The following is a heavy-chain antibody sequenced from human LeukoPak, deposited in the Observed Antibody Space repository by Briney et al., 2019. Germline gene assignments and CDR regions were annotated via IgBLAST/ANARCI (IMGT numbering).Heavy chain of an antibody. CDR1: GFIFSSNY. CDR2: IFSGGST. J-gene: IGHJ3*02. Sequence: HAGGSLRLSCAASGFIFSSNYITGVRQAPGKGLEWVSVIFSGGSTYYADSVKGRVTISRDNSKNTLYLQMNSLRAEDTAIYYCAKGQRYNCDDPAVHMWGQETMVIVSS. D-gene: IGHD1-20*01. CDR3: AKGQRYNCDDPAVHM. V-gene: IGHV3-53*01.